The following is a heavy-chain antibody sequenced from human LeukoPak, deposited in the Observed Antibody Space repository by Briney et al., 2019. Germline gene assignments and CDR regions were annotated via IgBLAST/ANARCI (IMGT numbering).Heavy chain of an antibody. V-gene: IGHV4-39*01. D-gene: IGHD3-22*01. Sequence: TTSETLSLTCTVSGGSISSSSYYWGWIRQPPGKGLEWIGSIYYSGSTYYNPSLKSRVTISVDTSKNQFSLKLSSVTAADTAVYYCATSSPYYYDSSGYPAPFDYWGQGTLVTVSS. CDR2: IYYSGST. CDR1: GGSISSSSYY. CDR3: ATSSPYYYDSSGYPAPFDY. J-gene: IGHJ4*02.